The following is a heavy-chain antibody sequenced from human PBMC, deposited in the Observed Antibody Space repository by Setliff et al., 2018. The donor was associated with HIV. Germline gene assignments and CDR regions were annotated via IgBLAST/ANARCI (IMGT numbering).Heavy chain of an antibody. Sequence: SETLSLICTVSGGSISFGCYYWSWIRQPAGKGLEWIGRMHTSGSTSYSPSLKSRVTISIDTSKNQFSLELTSLIAADTAVYYCAREECTSWPRVHYWGQGALVTVSS. D-gene: IGHD6-13*01. CDR1: GGSISFGCYY. J-gene: IGHJ4*02. CDR2: MHTSGST. CDR3: AREECTSWPRVHY. V-gene: IGHV4-61*02.